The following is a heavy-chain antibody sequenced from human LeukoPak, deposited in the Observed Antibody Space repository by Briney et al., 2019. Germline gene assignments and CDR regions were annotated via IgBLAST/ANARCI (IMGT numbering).Heavy chain of an antibody. V-gene: IGHV2-70*04. CDR3: ARSGVVTPRAFDV. CDR1: GFSFGSSGMR. Sequence: QTLSLTCTFSGFSFGSSGMRVSWIRQSPGKALEWLARTDWDGDKFYSTSLKTRLTISKDTSKIRAVLTMTHMDPMDTATYYCARSGVVTPRAFDVWGQGTIVTVSS. CDR2: TDWDGDK. J-gene: IGHJ3*01. D-gene: IGHD4-23*01.